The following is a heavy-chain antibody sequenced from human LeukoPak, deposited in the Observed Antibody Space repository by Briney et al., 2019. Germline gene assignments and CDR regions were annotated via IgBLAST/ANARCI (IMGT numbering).Heavy chain of an antibody. J-gene: IGHJ4*02. CDR2: MRSRKFRGTT. CDR1: GFSSVDFA. Sequence: LRLSCTASGFSSVDFAMSWFGQAPGKGLEWVDFMRSRKFRGTTEYAASVKGRFIMSRNDSKNIAYLQMNSLKTEDTAVYYCCRPFDSWGQGALVTVS. CDR3: CRPFDS. V-gene: IGHV3-49*03.